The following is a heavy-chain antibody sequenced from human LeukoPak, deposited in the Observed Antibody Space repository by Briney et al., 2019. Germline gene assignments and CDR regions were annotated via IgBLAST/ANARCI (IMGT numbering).Heavy chain of an antibody. J-gene: IGHJ4*02. V-gene: IGHV4-39*01. CDR1: GCSISSSTYY. Sequence: SETLSLTCTVSGCSISSSTYYWGWIRQPPGQGLEWIVSIYYSGSTYYNPSLKSQVTKSVYTSKNQFSLKLSSVTAADTAVYYCARHPLLPSVPGIYYNPFDYWGQGTLVTVSS. CDR2: IYYSGST. D-gene: IGHD3-10*01. CDR3: ARHPLLPSVPGIYYNPFDY.